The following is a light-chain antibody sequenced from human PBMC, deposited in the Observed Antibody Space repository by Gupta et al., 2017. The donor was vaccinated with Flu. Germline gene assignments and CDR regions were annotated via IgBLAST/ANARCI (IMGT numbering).Light chain of an antibody. V-gene: IGLV3-1*01. Sequence: GEKHVCWYQQKSGQSPLLVIYQDYRRPSGIPGRFSGSTSVKTATLTITGTQAMDEADYYCQAWASNPYVFGTGTKVTVL. CDR2: QDY. CDR1: GEKH. J-gene: IGLJ1*01. CDR3: QAWASNPYV.